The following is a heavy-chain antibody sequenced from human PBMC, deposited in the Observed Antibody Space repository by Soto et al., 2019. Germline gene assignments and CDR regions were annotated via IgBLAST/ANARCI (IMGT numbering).Heavy chain of an antibody. D-gene: IGHD3-22*01. CDR3: VKGEYYYDGSAYYPFDY. J-gene: IGHJ4*02. V-gene: IGHV3-64*05. CDR2: ISNNGGST. Sequence: GGSLRLSCSASGFSFSGYAMHWVRQAPGKGLEYGSGISNNGGSTYYADSVNGRFTISRDNSKNMLYVQMNSLRAEDTAVYYCVKGEYYYDGSAYYPFDYWGQGRMVTVSS. CDR1: GFSFSGYA.